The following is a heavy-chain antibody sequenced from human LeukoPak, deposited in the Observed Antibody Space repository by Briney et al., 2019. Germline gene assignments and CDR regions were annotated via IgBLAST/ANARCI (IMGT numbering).Heavy chain of an antibody. D-gene: IGHD5-24*01. Sequence: SETLSLTCTVPGGSINSYYWSWIRQPPGKGLEWIGHMYYSGGTNYNPSLKSRVTISVDTSKNQFSLKLSSVTAADTAVYYCTRRCKDAYTLYCFDYWGRGTLVTVSS. CDR2: MYYSGGT. CDR1: GGSINSYY. V-gene: IGHV4-59*01. CDR3: TRRCKDAYTLYCFDY. J-gene: IGHJ4*02.